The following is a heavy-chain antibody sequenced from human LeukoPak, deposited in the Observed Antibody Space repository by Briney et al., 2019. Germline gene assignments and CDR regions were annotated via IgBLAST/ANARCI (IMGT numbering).Heavy chain of an antibody. CDR2: IYYSGTT. V-gene: IGHV4-59*08. Sequence: SETLSLTCTVSGGPISSYYWSWIRQAPGKGREWIGYIYYSGTTKYNPSLMGRVSISVDTSKNQFSLRLSSVAAADTAVYYCARHGGSYFYYWGQGTLVTVSS. J-gene: IGHJ4*02. D-gene: IGHD1-26*01. CDR1: GGPISSYY. CDR3: ARHGGSYFYY.